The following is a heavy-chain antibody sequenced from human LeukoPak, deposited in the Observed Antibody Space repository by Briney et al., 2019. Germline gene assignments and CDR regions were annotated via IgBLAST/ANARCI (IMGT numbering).Heavy chain of an antibody. CDR2: ISWNSGTI. CDR3: VKRWTGTTIGQQDY. Sequence: GGSLRLSCAASGFTFDDYAMHWVRQAPGKGLEWVSGISWNSGTIGYADSVKGRFTISRDNAKNSLYLQMNSLRAEDMAVYYCVKRWTGTTIGQQDYWGQGTLVTVSS. D-gene: IGHD1-1*01. V-gene: IGHV3-9*03. J-gene: IGHJ4*02. CDR1: GFTFDDYA.